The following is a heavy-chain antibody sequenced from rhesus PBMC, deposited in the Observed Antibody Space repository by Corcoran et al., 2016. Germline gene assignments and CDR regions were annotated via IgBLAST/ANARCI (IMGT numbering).Heavy chain of an antibody. CDR3: ARGTGYSGSWNFFDY. J-gene: IGHJ4*01. D-gene: IGHD6-25*01. V-gene: IGHV4-80*01. CDR1: GGSFSSYW. Sequence: QVQLQESGPGLVKPSETLSLTCAVSGGSFSSYWWRWIRQPPGKGLEWIREINGNSGSTNYHPALKRRVTNSKYASKNQFSLKLSAVTAADTAVYYCARGTGYSGSWNFFDYWGQGVLVTVSS. CDR2: INGNSGST.